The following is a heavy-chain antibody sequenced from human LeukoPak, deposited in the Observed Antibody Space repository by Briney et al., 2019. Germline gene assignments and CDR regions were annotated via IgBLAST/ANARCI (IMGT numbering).Heavy chain of an antibody. CDR1: GGSFSGYY. D-gene: IGHD3-10*01. CDR2: INHSGST. J-gene: IGHJ4*02. V-gene: IGHV4-34*01. Sequence: SETLSLTCAVYGGSFSGYYWSWIRQPPGKGLEWIGEINHSGSTNYNPSLKSRGTISVDTSKNPLSLKLNSVTAADTAVYYCARAVYGSGSSPHGHWGQGTLVTVSS. CDR3: ARAVYGSGSSPHGH.